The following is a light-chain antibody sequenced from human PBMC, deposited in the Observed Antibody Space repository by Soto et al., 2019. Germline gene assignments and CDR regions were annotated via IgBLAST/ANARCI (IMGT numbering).Light chain of an antibody. V-gene: IGKV3-20*01. Sequence: IVLTQSPGTLSLSPGERATLSCRASQSVSSSYLAWYQQKPGQAPRLLIYGASSRATGIPDRFSGSGSGTDFTLTISRLEPEDFAVYYCQQYGSSRPFGGGTKVEIK. J-gene: IGKJ4*01. CDR2: GAS. CDR1: QSVSSSY. CDR3: QQYGSSRP.